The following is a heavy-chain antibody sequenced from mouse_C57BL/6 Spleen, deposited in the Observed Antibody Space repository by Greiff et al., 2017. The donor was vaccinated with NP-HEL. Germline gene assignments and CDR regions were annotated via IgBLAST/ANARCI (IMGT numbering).Heavy chain of an antibody. CDR1: GYAFSSSW. J-gene: IGHJ2*01. D-gene: IGHD2-4*01. CDR2: IYPGDGDT. Sequence: VQLQQSGPELVKPGASVKISCKASGYAFSSSWMNWVKQRPGKGLEWIGRIYPGDGDTNYNGKFKGKATLTADKSSSTAYMQLSSLTSEDSAVYFCAREGDDYYFDYWGQGTTLTVSS. CDR3: AREGDDYYFDY. V-gene: IGHV1-82*01.